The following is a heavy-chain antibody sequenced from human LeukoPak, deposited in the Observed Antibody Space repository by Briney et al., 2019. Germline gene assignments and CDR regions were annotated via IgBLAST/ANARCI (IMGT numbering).Heavy chain of an antibody. CDR2: IYDTGST. V-gene: IGHV4-59*01. CDR1: GDSISRYQ. D-gene: IGHD6-19*01. CDR3: ARDSAWSYFDY. Sequence: SETLSLTCTVPGDSISRYQWTWIRQPPGKGLEWIGYIYDTGSTNHNPSLKSRVAISVDTSKNQFSLKLSSVTAADTAVYYCARDSAWSYFDYWGQGTLVTVSS. J-gene: IGHJ4*02.